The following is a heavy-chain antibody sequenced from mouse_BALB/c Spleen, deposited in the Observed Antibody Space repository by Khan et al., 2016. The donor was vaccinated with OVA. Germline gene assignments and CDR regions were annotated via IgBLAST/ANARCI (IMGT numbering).Heavy chain of an antibody. CDR3: AKFTPDYYSMDY. V-gene: IGHV2-3*01. CDR2: LWGDGST. J-gene: IGHJ4*01. CDR1: GFSLTSYG. Sequence: QVQLKESGPGLVAPSQSLSITCTVSGFSLTSYGVNWVRQPPGEGLEWLGVLWGDGSTNYHSTLKSRLIISKDRSKRQVFLTLNSLHTDETATYYCAKFTPDYYSMDYWGQGTSVTVST. D-gene: IGHD1-1*01.